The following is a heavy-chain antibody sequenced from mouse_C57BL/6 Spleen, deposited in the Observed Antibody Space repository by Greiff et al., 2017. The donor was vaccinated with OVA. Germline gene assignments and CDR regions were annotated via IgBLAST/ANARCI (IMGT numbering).Heavy chain of an antibody. Sequence: QVQLQQPGAELVMPGASVKLSCKASGYTFTSYWMHWVKQRPGQGLEWIGEIDPSDSYPNYNQKFKGKSTLTVDKSSSTAYMQLSSLTSEDSAVYYCARGRLGRFDYWGQGTTLTVSS. V-gene: IGHV1-69*01. CDR3: ARGRLGRFDY. J-gene: IGHJ2*01. D-gene: IGHD4-1*01. CDR1: GYTFTSYW. CDR2: IDPSDSYP.